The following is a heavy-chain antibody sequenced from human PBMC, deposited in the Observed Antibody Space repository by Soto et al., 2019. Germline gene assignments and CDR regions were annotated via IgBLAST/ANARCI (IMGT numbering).Heavy chain of an antibody. CDR2: ISCDGSNK. D-gene: IGHD6-13*01. CDR3: AKDISSKGIAGPDY. Sequence: WGSLRLSCAASGFTFSRYGMHWVRQAPGKGLEWVAVISCDGSNKDYADSVKGRFTISRDNSKNSLYLQMNSLRAEDTALYYCAKDISSKGIAGPDYWGQGTLVTVSS. J-gene: IGHJ4*02. V-gene: IGHV3-30*18. CDR1: GFTFSRYG.